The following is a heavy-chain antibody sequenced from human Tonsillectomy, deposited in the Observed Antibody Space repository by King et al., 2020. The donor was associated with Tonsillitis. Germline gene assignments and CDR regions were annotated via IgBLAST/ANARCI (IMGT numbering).Heavy chain of an antibody. CDR1: GYSFTSYW. V-gene: IGHV5-51*01. CDR3: ARHYCSGGNCYHFDY. D-gene: IGHD2-15*01. CDR2: IYPGDSDT. J-gene: IGHJ4*02. Sequence: QLVQSGAEVKKPGESLKISCKGSGYSFTSYWIGWVRQMPGKGLEWMGIIYPGDSDTRYSPSFQGQVTISADKSISTAYLQWSSLRASDTAMYYCARHYCSGGNCYHFDYWGQGTLVTVSS.